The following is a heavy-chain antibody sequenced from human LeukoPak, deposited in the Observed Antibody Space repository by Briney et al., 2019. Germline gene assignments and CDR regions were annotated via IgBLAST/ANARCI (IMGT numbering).Heavy chain of an antibody. J-gene: IGHJ4*02. V-gene: IGHV3-48*01. D-gene: IGHD2-21*01. CDR1: GFTFSSYN. Sequence: TGGSLRLSCAASGFTFSSYNMNWVRQAPGKGLEWVSYITSSSSGIYYADSVKGRFTISRDNAKNSLYLQMNSLRVEDTAVYYCVSGDFDYWGQGTLVTVSS. CDR2: ITSSSSGI. CDR3: VSGDFDY.